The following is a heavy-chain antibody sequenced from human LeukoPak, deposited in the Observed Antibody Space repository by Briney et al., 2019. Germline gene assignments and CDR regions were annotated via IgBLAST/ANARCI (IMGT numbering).Heavy chain of an antibody. D-gene: IGHD2-15*01. CDR2: MNPKSGNT. V-gene: IGHV1-8*01. CDR3: ARSPSKYCSGGSCYYDY. Sequence: ASVKVSFKASGYTFTSYDINWVRQATGQGLEWMGWMNPKSGNTGYAQKFQGRVTMTRNTSISAAYMELSSLGSEDTAVYYCARSPSKYCSGGSCYYDYWGQGTLVTVSS. J-gene: IGHJ4*02. CDR1: GYTFTSYD.